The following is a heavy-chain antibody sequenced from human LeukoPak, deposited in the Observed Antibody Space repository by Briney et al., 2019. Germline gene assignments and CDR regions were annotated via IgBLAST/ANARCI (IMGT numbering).Heavy chain of an antibody. Sequence: ASVKVSCKASGYTFTSYGISWVRQAPGQGLEWMGWTSAYNDKTKYAQKLEGRVTMTTDTSTSTAYMEMRSLRSEDTAVYYCATVGGSYCSSTSCYQLDYWGQGTLVTVSS. CDR2: TSAYNDKT. D-gene: IGHD2-2*01. CDR3: ATVGGSYCSSTSCYQLDY. CDR1: GYTFTSYG. J-gene: IGHJ4*02. V-gene: IGHV1-18*01.